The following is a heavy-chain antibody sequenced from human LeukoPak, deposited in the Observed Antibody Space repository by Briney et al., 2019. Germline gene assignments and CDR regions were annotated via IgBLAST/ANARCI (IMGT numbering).Heavy chain of an antibody. CDR2: IIPIFGTA. V-gene: IGHV1-69*13. J-gene: IGHJ4*02. Sequence: SVKVSCKASGGTFSSHAISWVRQAPGQGLEWMGGIIPIFGTANYAQKFQGRVTITADGSTSTAYMELSSLRSEDTAVYYCARSDSGSYSYYFDYWGQGTLVTVSS. CDR3: ARSDSGSYSYYFDY. CDR1: GGTFSSHA. D-gene: IGHD1-26*01.